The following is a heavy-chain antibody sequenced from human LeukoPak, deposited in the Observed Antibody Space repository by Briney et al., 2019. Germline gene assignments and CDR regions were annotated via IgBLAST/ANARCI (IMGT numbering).Heavy chain of an antibody. CDR3: ARAPGSSGWYYYYYMDV. CDR2: MNPNSGNT. V-gene: IGHV1-8*01. Sequence: ASVKVSCKASGYTFTSYDINWVRQATGQGLEWMGWMNPNSGNTGYAQKFQGRVTMTRNTSISTAYMELSSLRSEDTAVYYCARAPGSSGWYYYYYMDVWGKGTTVTISS. D-gene: IGHD6-19*01. CDR1: GYTFTSYD. J-gene: IGHJ6*03.